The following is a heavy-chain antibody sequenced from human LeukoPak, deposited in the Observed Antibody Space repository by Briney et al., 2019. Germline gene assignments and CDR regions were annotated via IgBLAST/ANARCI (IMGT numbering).Heavy chain of an antibody. V-gene: IGHV3-23*01. D-gene: IGHD6-19*01. J-gene: IGHJ6*04. CDR2: ISGGGGGT. CDR1: GFTFSSYA. CDR3: AKDRWEQWLGVSYYDYGMDV. Sequence: GGSLRLSCAASGFTFSSYAMSWVRQAPGKGLEWVSGISGGGGGTNYAASVKGRFTISRDNPKNTLYLEMNHLRVEDTAVYYCAKDRWEQWLGVSYYDYGMDVWGKGTTVTVSS.